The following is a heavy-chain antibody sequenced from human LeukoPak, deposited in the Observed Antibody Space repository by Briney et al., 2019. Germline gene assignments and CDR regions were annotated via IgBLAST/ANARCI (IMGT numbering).Heavy chain of an antibody. D-gene: IGHD2-2*01. J-gene: IGHJ4*02. Sequence: GGSLRLSCAASGFTVSSNYMSWVRQAPGKGLEWVSVIYSGGSTYYADSVKGRFTISRDNSKNTLYLQMNSLRAEDTAVYYCARGEYQLPQGNWGQGTLVTVSS. CDR2: IYSGGST. V-gene: IGHV3-66*02. CDR3: ARGEYQLPQGN. CDR1: GFTVSSNY.